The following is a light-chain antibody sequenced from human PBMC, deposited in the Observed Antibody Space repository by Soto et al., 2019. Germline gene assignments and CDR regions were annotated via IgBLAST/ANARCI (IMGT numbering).Light chain of an antibody. Sequence: DIQMTQSPSTLSASVGDRVTSTCRASQSISSWLAWYQQKPGKAPKLLIYKASSLESGVPSRFSGSGSGTEFTLTITSLHPDDFATHYCQQYNSYSRTFGQGTKVEIK. V-gene: IGKV1-5*03. CDR2: KAS. CDR1: QSISSW. CDR3: QQYNSYSRT. J-gene: IGKJ1*01.